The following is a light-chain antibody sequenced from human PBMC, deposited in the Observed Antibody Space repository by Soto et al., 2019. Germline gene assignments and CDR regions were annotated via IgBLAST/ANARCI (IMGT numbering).Light chain of an antibody. CDR2: DVN. CDR3: CSYTSSSTRI. J-gene: IGLJ2*01. CDR1: SSDVGHYNY. V-gene: IGLV2-14*01. Sequence: QSALTQPASVSGSPGQSITISCTGTSSDVGHYNYVSWYQQYPGKAPKLMIYDVNTRHLGVSNRFSGSKSGNTASLTISGLQAEGGAAYCCCSYTSSSTRIFGGGTKVTVL.